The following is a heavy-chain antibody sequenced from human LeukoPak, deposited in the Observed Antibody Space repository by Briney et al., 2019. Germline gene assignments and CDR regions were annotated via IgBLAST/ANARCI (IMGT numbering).Heavy chain of an antibody. D-gene: IGHD5-18*01. J-gene: IGHJ4*02. CDR2: IIPILGIA. CDR1: GGTFSSYA. CDR3: ASPVDTAMGRVFFDY. V-gene: IGHV1-69*04. Sequence: SVKVSCKASGGTFSSYAISWVRQAPGQGLEWMGRIIPILGIANYAQKFQGRVTITADKSTSTAYMELSSLRSEDTAVYYCASPVDTAMGRVFFDYWGQGTLVTVSS.